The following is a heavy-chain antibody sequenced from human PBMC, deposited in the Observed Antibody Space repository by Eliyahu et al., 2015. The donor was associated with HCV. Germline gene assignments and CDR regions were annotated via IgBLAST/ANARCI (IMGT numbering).Heavy chain of an antibody. J-gene: IGHJ4*02. CDR1: GFTFSSYA. CDR3: AKDATSYDSSGYYYYFDY. CDR2: FWGSVGST. Sequence: EVQLLESGGGLVQPGGSLRLSCAASGFTFSSYAMSWVRQAPGKGLEWVSGFWGSVGSTYYADSVKGRFTISRDNSKNTLYLQMNSLRAEDTAVYYCAKDATSYDSSGYYYYFDYWGQGTLVTVSS. V-gene: IGHV3-23*01. D-gene: IGHD3-22*01.